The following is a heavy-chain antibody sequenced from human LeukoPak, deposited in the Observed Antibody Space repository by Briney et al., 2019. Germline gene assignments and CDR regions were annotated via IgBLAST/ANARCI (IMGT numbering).Heavy chain of an antibody. J-gene: IGHJ4*02. CDR2: PFYSGST. V-gene: IGHV4-59*01. CDR1: GGSISSYY. CDR3: ATVAVIRGVTYFDY. D-gene: IGHD3-10*01. Sequence: PSETLSLTCTVSGGSISSYYWSWIRQPRGKGLEWIANPFYSGSTDYNPSLESRVTISLDTSKNQFSLKLRSVTAADTAVYYCATVAVIRGVTYFDYWGQGTLVTVSS.